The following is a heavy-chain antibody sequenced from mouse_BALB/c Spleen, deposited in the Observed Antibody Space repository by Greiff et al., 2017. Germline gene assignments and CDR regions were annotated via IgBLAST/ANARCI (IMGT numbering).Heavy chain of an antibody. J-gene: IGHJ3*01. D-gene: IGHD2-14*01. Sequence: EVKVVESGPSLVKPSQTLSLTCSVTGDSITSGYWNWIRKFPGNKLEYMGYISYSGSTYYNPSLKSRISITRDTSKNQYYLQLNSVTTEDTATYYCARGDYRYDEGFAYWGQGTLVTVSA. CDR1: GDSITSGY. CDR3: ARGDYRYDEGFAY. CDR2: ISYSGST. V-gene: IGHV3-8*02.